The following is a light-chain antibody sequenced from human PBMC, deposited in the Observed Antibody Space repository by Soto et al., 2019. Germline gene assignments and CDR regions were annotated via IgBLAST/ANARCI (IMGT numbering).Light chain of an antibody. CDR3: LQDYDYPYT. J-gene: IGKJ2*01. Sequence: DIQMTQSPSSVSASVGDRVTISCRASEDINSRLAWYQQKPGNAPKLLIYAASSLQSGVPSRFSGSGSGTDFTLIISSLQPEDFATYYCLQDYDYPYTFGQGTKLEIK. V-gene: IGKV1-12*01. CDR2: AAS. CDR1: EDINSR.